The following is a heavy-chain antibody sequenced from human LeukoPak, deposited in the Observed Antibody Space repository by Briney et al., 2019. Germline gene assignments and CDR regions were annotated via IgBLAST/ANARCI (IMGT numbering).Heavy chain of an antibody. CDR1: GYTLTELS. V-gene: IGHV1-24*01. Sequence: ASVKASCKVSGYTLTELSMHWVRQAPGKGLEWMGGFDPEDGETIYAQKFQGRVTMTEDTSTDTAYMELSSLRSEDTAVYYCATAPQDIVGATLGLDYWGQGTLVTVSS. CDR2: FDPEDGET. CDR3: ATAPQDIVGATLGLDY. D-gene: IGHD1-26*01. J-gene: IGHJ4*02.